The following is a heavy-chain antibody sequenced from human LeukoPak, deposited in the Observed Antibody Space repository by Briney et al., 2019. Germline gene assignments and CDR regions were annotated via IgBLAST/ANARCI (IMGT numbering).Heavy chain of an antibody. CDR2: IIPIFGTA. CDR1: GGTFSSYA. CDR3: AREGGIVGATAPFDY. Sequence: ASVKVSCKASGGTFSSYAISWVRQAPGQGLEWMGGIIPIFGTANYAQKFQGRVTITTDESTSTAYMEPSSLRSEDTAVYYCAREGGIVGATAPFDYWGQGTLVTVSS. D-gene: IGHD1-26*01. V-gene: IGHV1-69*05. J-gene: IGHJ4*02.